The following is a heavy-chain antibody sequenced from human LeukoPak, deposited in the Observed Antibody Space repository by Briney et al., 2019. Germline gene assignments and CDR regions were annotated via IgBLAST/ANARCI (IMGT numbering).Heavy chain of an antibody. CDR3: ARGEDYDSSGYYGY. V-gene: IGHV4-34*01. J-gene: IGHJ4*02. D-gene: IGHD3-22*01. Sequence: SETLSLTCAVYGGSFSGYYWSWIRQPPGKGLEWIGEINHSGSTNYNPSLKSRVTISVDTSKNQFSLKLSSVTAADTAVHYCARGEDYDSSGYYGYWGQGTLVTVSS. CDR1: GGSFSGYY. CDR2: INHSGST.